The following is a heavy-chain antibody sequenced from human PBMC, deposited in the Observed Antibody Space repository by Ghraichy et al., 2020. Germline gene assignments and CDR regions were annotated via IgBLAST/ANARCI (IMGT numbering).Heavy chain of an antibody. CDR1: GGSISSYY. Sequence: SETLSLTCTVSGGSISSYYWSWIRQPPGKGLEWIGYIYYSGSTNYNPSLKSRVTISVDTSKNQFSLKLSSVTAADTAVYYCARVRCSGGSCLFDYWGQGTLVTVSS. CDR2: IYYSGST. CDR3: ARVRCSGGSCLFDY. D-gene: IGHD2-15*01. V-gene: IGHV4-59*08. J-gene: IGHJ4*02.